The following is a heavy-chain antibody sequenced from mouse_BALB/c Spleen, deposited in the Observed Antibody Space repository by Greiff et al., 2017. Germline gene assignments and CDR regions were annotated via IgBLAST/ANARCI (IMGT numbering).Heavy chain of an antibody. Sequence: EVKLVESGGGLVKPGGSLKLSCAASGFTFSSYAMSWVRQSPEKRLEWVAEISSGGSYTYYPDTVTGRFTISRDNAKNTLYLEMSSLRSEDTAMYYCATYYYGSRGFAYWGQGTLVTVSA. CDR2: ISSGGSYT. D-gene: IGHD1-1*01. CDR3: ATYYYGSRGFAY. J-gene: IGHJ3*01. V-gene: IGHV5-9-4*01. CDR1: GFTFSSYA.